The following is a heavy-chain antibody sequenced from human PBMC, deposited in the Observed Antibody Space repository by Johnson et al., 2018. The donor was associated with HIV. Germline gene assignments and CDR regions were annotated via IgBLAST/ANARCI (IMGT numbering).Heavy chain of an antibody. V-gene: IGHV3-NL1*01. CDR2: IYSGGST. CDR3: ARELRSAVRGLAFDI. Sequence: QVQLVESGGGVVQPGKSLRLSCAASGFTFSSYGMHWVRQAPGKGLEWVSVIYSGGSTYYADSVKGRFTISRDNSKNTLYLQMNSLRAEDTAVYYCARELRSAVRGLAFDIWGRGTMVTVSS. J-gene: IGHJ3*02. D-gene: IGHD3-3*01. CDR1: GFTFSSYG.